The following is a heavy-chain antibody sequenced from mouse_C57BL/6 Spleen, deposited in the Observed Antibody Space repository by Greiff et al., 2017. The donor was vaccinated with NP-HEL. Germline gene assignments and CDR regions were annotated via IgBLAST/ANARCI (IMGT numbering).Heavy chain of an antibody. CDR1: GYTFTSYW. CDR2: IHPNSGST. J-gene: IGHJ4*01. D-gene: IGHD2-4*01. CDR3: AKIYYDPYYAMDY. Sequence: QVQLQQPGAELVKPGASVKLSCKASGYTFTSYWMHWVKQRPGQGLEWIGMIHPNSGSTNYNEKFKSKATLTVAKSSSTAYMQLSSLTSEDSAVYYCAKIYYDPYYAMDYWGQGTSVTVSS. V-gene: IGHV1-64*01.